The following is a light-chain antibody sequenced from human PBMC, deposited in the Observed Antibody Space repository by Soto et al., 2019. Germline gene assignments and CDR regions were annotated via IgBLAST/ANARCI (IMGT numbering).Light chain of an antibody. CDR1: QSVSSN. CDR3: QQYNNWPGT. CDR2: GAS. J-gene: IGKJ1*01. Sequence: IVLTQSPGTLSLSPGERATLSCRASQSVSSNLAWYQQKPGQAPRLLIYGASTRATGIPARFSGSGSGTEFTLTISSLQSEDFAVYYCQQYNNWPGTFGQGTKVDIK. V-gene: IGKV3-15*01.